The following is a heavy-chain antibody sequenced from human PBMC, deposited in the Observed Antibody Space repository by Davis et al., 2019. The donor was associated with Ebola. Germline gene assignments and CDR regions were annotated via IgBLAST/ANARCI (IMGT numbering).Heavy chain of an antibody. CDR2: INPSGST. V-gene: IGHV4-34*01. J-gene: IGHJ6*02. D-gene: IGHD4-23*01. CDR1: GGSFSGYY. CDR3: ARGSANSALYYYYGMDV. Sequence: SETLSLTCAVYGGSFSGYYWSWIRQPPGKGLEWIGEINPSGSTNYNPSLKSRATISVDTSKHQFSRKLSAVTAADTAVYYCARGSANSALYYYYGMDVWGQGTTVTVSS.